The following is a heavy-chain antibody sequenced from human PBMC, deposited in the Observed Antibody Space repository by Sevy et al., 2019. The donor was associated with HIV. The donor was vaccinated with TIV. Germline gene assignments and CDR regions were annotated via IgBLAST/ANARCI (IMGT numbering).Heavy chain of an antibody. J-gene: IGHJ4*02. CDR3: AGKDIRVAGIGYYFHS. V-gene: IGHV3-33*01. CDR1: GFSISGYG. D-gene: IGHD6-19*01. Sequence: GGSLRLSCAASGFSISGYGMHWVRQAPGKGLEWVAVIWYDGTNKEYADSVKGRFTISRGNSKNTLYLQMNSLIAEDTAVYYCAGKDIRVAGIGYYFHSWGQGTLVTVSS. CDR2: IWYDGTNK.